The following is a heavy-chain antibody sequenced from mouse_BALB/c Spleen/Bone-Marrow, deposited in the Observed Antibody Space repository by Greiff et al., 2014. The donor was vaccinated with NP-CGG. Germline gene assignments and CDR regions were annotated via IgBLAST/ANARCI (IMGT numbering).Heavy chain of an antibody. D-gene: IGHD2-4*01. CDR3: TRGGVYYDYDGAWFAY. Sequence: LQQSGSELVRPGASVKLSCKASGYTFTSYWMHWVRQRPGQGLEWIGNIYPGSGSTNYDEKFKSKATLTVDTSSSTAYMRPSSLTSEDSAAYYCTRGGVYYDYDGAWFAYWGQGTLVTVSA. CDR2: IYPGSGST. V-gene: IGHV1S22*01. J-gene: IGHJ3*01. CDR1: GYTFTSYW.